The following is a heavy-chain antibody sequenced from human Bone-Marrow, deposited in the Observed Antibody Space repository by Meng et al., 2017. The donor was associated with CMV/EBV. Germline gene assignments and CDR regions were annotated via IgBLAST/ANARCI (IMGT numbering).Heavy chain of an antibody. CDR3: AKLTGTTESVFDY. Sequence: GESLKISCAASGFTFSSYGMHWVRQAPGKGLEWVAVIWYDGSNKYYADSVKGRFTISRDNSKNTLYLQMNSLRAEDTAVYYCAKLTGTTESVFDYWGQGTLVTVSS. D-gene: IGHD1-7*01. CDR1: GFTFSSYG. CDR2: IWYDGSNK. J-gene: IGHJ4*02. V-gene: IGHV3-33*06.